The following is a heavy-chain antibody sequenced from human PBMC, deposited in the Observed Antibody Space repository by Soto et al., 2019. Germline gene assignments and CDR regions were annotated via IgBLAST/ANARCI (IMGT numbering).Heavy chain of an antibody. D-gene: IGHD1-26*01. CDR3: AKDVEGGSLFRGAFDY. J-gene: IGHJ4*02. V-gene: IGHV3-23*01. CDR2: ISASGGAT. CDR1: RFTFTSYA. Sequence: EVELLESGGGLVQPGGSLRLSCVASRFTFTSYAMSWVRQAPGKGLEWVAAISASGGATIHADSVKGRLTISRDNSKNTLYLQMNSLRAEDTAGYYGAKDVEGGSLFRGAFDYWGQGTQVTVSS.